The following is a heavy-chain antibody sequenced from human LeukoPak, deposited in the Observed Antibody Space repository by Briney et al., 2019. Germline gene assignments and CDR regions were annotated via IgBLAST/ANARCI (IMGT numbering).Heavy chain of an antibody. J-gene: IGHJ4*02. CDR3: VKKLRYYYDSSGFDY. CDR1: GFTFSSYW. V-gene: IGHV3-74*01. Sequence: GGSLTLSCAASGFTFSSYWMHWVRQAPGKGLVWVSRINSDGSSTSYAASVKGRFTISRDNAKNTLYLQMNSLRAEDTAVYYCVKKLRYYYDSSGFDYWGQGTLVTVSS. D-gene: IGHD3-22*01. CDR2: INSDGSST.